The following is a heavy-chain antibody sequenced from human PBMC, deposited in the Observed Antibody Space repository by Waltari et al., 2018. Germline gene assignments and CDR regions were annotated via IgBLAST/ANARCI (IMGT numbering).Heavy chain of an antibody. J-gene: IGHJ4*02. CDR3: GACGGDSNYFDY. CDR2: IWYDGSQK. D-gene: IGHD2-21*02. CDR1: GFIFSNYG. Sequence: QVQLVESGGGVVQPGRSLRLSCAASGFIFSNYGMHWVRQAPGKGLEWVAVIWYDGSQKYYADSVKGRFTISRDNSKNTLYLQMNSLRAEDTAVYYCGACGGDSNYFDYWGQGTLVTVSS. V-gene: IGHV3-33*01.